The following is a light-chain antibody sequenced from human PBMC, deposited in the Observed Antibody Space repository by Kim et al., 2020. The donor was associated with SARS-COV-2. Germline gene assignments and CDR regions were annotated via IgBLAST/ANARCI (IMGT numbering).Light chain of an antibody. V-gene: IGLV3-1*01. CDR1: KLGDKY. J-gene: IGLJ2*01. CDR3: QAWDSRTVV. Sequence: SYELTQPPSVSVSPGQTVSITCSGDKLGDKYACWYQQKPGQSPVLVIYQDSKRPSGIPERFSGSNSGNTATLTISGTQAMDEADYYCQAWDSRTVVFGGG. CDR2: QDS.